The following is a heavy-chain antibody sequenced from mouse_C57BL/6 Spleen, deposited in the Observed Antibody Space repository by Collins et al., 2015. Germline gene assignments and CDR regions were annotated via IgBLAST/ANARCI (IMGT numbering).Heavy chain of an antibody. CDR3: AKNPPYAMDY. J-gene: IGHJ4*01. V-gene: IGHV2-5*01. CDR2: IWRGGST. CDR1: GFSLTSYG. Sequence: VQLKQPGPGLVQPSQSLSITCTVSGFSLTSYGVHWVRQSPGKGLEWLGVIWRGGSTDYNAAFMSRLRITKDNSKSQVLFKMNSLQADDTAIYYCAKNPPYAMDYWGQGTSVTVSS.